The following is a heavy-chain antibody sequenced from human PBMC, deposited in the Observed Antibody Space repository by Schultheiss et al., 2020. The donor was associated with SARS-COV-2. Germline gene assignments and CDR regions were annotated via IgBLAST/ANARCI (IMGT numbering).Heavy chain of an antibody. Sequence: SQTLSLTCAVYGGSFSGYYWSWIRQPPGKGLEWIGRIYTSGSTNYNPSLKSRVTMSVDTSKNQFSLKLSSVTAADTAVYYCARHKAAAGMSEYFQHWGQGTLVTVSS. D-gene: IGHD6-13*01. J-gene: IGHJ1*01. V-gene: IGHV4-59*10. CDR3: ARHKAAAGMSEYFQH. CDR1: GGSFSGYY. CDR2: IYTSGST.